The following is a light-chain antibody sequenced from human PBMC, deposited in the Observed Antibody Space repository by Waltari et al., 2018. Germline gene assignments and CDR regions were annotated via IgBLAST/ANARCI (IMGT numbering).Light chain of an antibody. Sequence: DIQMPQSPSTPSASVGERVTTTCRAIQSLSNWLAWYQQKPGKAPNVRIYTASTLESGVPARFSGSGSGTEFTLTISSLQPDDFATYYCQQYRNLWTFGQGTKVEIK. CDR2: TAS. J-gene: IGKJ1*01. CDR3: QQYRNLWT. CDR1: QSLSNW. V-gene: IGKV1-5*03.